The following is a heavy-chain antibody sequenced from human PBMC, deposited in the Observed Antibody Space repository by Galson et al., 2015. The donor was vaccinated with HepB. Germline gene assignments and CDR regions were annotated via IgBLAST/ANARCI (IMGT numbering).Heavy chain of an antibody. V-gene: IGHV1-69*01. Sequence: KVSCKASGGTFSSYSISWVRQAPGQGLEWMGGIIPMYGTATYARKFQDRVTITADESTSTTYMEVSSLRSEDTAVYYCARVGGRLGYCIGGSCSNWFDPWGQGTLVTVSS. D-gene: IGHD2-15*01. CDR2: IIPMYGTA. J-gene: IGHJ5*02. CDR3: ARVGGRLGYCIGGSCSNWFDP. CDR1: GGTFSSYS.